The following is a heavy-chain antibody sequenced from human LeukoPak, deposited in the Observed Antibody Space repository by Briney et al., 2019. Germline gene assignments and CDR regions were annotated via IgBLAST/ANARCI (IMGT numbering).Heavy chain of an antibody. J-gene: IGHJ4*02. CDR1: GFTFSSYA. Sequence: PGGSLRLSCAASGFTFSSYAMHWVRQAPGKGLEWVAVISYDGSNKYYADSVKGRFTISRDNSKNTLYLQMNSLRAEDTAVYYCAKVGRVDLQLWSYWGQGTLVTVSS. V-gene: IGHV3-30*04. CDR2: ISYDGSNK. CDR3: AKVGRVDLQLWSY. D-gene: IGHD5-18*01.